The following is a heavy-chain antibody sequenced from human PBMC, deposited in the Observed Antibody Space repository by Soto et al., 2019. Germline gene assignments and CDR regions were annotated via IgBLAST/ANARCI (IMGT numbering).Heavy chain of an antibody. Sequence: SETLCVSYSVAGGSISSYYWSWIRPPPGKGLEWIGYIYYSGSTNYNPSLKSRVTISVDTSKNQFSLKLSSVTAADKAVYYCARWGVYPFDYWGQGTLVTVSS. J-gene: IGHJ4*02. CDR2: IYYSGST. CDR1: GGSISSYY. D-gene: IGHD6-13*01. CDR3: ARWGVYPFDY. V-gene: IGHV4-59*01.